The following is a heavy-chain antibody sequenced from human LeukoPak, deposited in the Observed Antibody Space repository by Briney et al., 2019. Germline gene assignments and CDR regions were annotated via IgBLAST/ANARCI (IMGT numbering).Heavy chain of an antibody. CDR2: ISYDGSNK. V-gene: IGHV3-30-3*01. CDR3: ARDLSGYCSGGSCYFPGY. J-gene: IGHJ4*02. CDR1: GFTFSSYA. Sequence: SGGSLRLSCAASGFTFSSYAMHWVRQAPGKGLEWVAVISYDGSNKYYADSVKGRFTISRDNSKNTLYLQMNSLRAEDTAVYYCARDLSGYCSGGSCYFPGYWGQGTLVTVSS. D-gene: IGHD2-15*01.